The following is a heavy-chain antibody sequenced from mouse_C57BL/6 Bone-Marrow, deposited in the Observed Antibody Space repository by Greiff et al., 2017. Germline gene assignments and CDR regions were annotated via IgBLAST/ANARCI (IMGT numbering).Heavy chain of an antibody. CDR1: GYTFTDYN. CDR3: ARERWEAMDY. D-gene: IGHD1-1*02. Sequence: EVKLMESGPELVKPGASVKIPCKASGYTFTDYNMDWVKQSHGKSLEWIGDINPNNGGTIYNQKFKGKATLTVDKSSSTAYMELRSLTSEDTAVYYCARERWEAMDYWGQGTSVTVSS. J-gene: IGHJ4*01. V-gene: IGHV1-18*01. CDR2: INPNNGGT.